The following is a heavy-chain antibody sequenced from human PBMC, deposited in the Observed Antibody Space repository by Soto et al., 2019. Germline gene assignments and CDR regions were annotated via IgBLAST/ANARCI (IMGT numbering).Heavy chain of an antibody. D-gene: IGHD3-22*01. J-gene: IGHJ5*02. CDR1: GYSFTSYW. CDR3: ARRMGLYYYDSSGYWFDP. V-gene: IGHV5-51*01. Sequence: PGASLKISCKGSGYSFTSYWIGWVRQMPGKGLEWMGIIYPGDSDTRYSPSFQGQVTISAGKSISTAYLQWSSLKASDTAMYYCARRMGLYYYDSSGYWFDPWGQGTLVTVSS. CDR2: IYPGDSDT.